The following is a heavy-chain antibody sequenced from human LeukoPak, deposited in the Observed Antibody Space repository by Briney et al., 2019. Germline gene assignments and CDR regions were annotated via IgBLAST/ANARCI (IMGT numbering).Heavy chain of an antibody. J-gene: IGHJ4*02. CDR1: GFTFSGHA. Sequence: GGSLRLSCAASGFTFSGHAMHWARQTPGKGLEWVAVISYDGRNEYYADSVKGRFTISRDNSKNTLFLQMNSLRAEDTALYYCAGQDCSPSCYLAYWGQGTLVTVSS. D-gene: IGHD2-2*01. V-gene: IGHV3-30*04. CDR3: AGQDCSPSCYLAY. CDR2: ISYDGRNE.